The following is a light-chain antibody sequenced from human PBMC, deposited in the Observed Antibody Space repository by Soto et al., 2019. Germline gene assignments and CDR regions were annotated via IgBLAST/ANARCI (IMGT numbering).Light chain of an antibody. J-gene: IGLJ3*02. CDR2: EVR. Sequence: QSALTQPASVSGSAGQSITISCSGTMRDVGAYNLVSWYQQHPGTAPKLIIYEVRNRPSGIPSRFSGSRSGITASLTISGLQPEDEGDYYCSAYTARSTLVFGGGTKVTVL. CDR1: MRDVGAYNL. CDR3: SAYTARSTLV. V-gene: IGLV2-14*01.